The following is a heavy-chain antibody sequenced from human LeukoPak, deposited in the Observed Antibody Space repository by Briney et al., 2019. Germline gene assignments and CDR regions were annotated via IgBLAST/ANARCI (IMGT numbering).Heavy chain of an antibody. V-gene: IGHV4-39*07. Sequence: SETLSLTCTVSGGSISTTSYFWAWIRQPPGEGLEWIGSIYYSGTTYFNSSLKSRLTISVKRSKNHFSLKLSSLTVADTALYYCARVYSSTHNWFDTWGQGIQVTVSS. CDR1: GGSISTTSYF. J-gene: IGHJ5*02. D-gene: IGHD6-19*01. CDR2: IYYSGTT. CDR3: ARVYSSTHNWFDT.